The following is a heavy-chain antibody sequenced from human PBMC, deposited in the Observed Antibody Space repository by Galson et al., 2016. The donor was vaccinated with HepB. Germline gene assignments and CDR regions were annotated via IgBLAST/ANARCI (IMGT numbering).Heavy chain of an antibody. J-gene: IGHJ1*01. CDR3: ARSPSHHPLPDF. Sequence: QSGAAVKKPGESLTISCKGSGYIFTTHWIGWVCQMSGKGLEWRGYIHPGESDARYIPSFQGQVTISADNSISTAYLQWSSLKASDTAIYYWARSPSHHPLPDFWGRGTPVTVSS. CDR2: IHPGESDA. D-gene: IGHD1-14*01. CDR1: GYIFTTHW. V-gene: IGHV5-51*01.